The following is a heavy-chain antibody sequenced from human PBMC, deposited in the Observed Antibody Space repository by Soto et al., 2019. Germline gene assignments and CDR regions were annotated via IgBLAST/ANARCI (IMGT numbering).Heavy chain of an antibody. D-gene: IGHD3-10*01. CDR1: GFTFSSYA. J-gene: IGHJ4*02. CDR2: IRGRGGST. V-gene: IGHV3-23*01. CDR3: AKKLPYYDGSARPGHP. Sequence: GSLGPSSAASGFTFSSYAMSWFRQAPGQGPEGVSAIRGRGGSTYYADSVNARFTISRANSKNTLYLQMNSLRADVTAAYYSAKKLPYYDGSARPGHPRGQGTLVTVSS.